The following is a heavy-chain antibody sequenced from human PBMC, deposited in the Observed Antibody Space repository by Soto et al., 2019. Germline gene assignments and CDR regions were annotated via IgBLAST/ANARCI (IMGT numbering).Heavy chain of an antibody. Sequence: SETLSLTCAVYGGYFSGYYLSWIRQPPGKGLEWIGEINHSGSTNYNPSLKSRVTISVDTSKNQFSLKLSSVTAADTAVYYCARGGSGMRYYYYGMDVWGQGTTVTVSS. D-gene: IGHD3-10*01. V-gene: IGHV4-34*01. J-gene: IGHJ6*02. CDR2: INHSGST. CDR3: ARGGSGMRYYYYGMDV. CDR1: GGYFSGYY.